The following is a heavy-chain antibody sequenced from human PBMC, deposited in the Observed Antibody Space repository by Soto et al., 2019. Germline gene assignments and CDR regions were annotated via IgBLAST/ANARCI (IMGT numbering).Heavy chain of an antibody. Sequence: EVQLVESGGGLVQPGTSLRLSCAASGFTFDDYAMHWVRQAPGKGLEWVSGIVWNSGNIAYADSVKGRFTISRDKAKNSLYLQMNSLRTEDTALYYSARIPAAIGYMDVWGKGTTVTVSS. V-gene: IGHV3-9*01. CDR1: GFTFDDYA. D-gene: IGHD2-2*02. CDR2: IVWNSGNI. CDR3: ARIPAAIGYMDV. J-gene: IGHJ6*03.